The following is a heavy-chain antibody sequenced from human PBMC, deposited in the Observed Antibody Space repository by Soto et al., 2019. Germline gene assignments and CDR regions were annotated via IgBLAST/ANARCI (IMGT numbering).Heavy chain of an antibody. D-gene: IGHD5-18*01. CDR2: INHSGST. V-gene: IGHV4-34*01. CDR3: ARVPHPVDTAMVRVYGMDV. Sequence: PSETLSLTCAVYGGSFSGYYWSWIRQPPGKGLEWIGEINHSGSTNYNPSLKSRVTISVDTSKNQFSLKLSSVTAADTAVYYCARVPHPVDTAMVRVYGMDVWGQGTTVTAP. CDR1: GGSFSGYY. J-gene: IGHJ6*02.